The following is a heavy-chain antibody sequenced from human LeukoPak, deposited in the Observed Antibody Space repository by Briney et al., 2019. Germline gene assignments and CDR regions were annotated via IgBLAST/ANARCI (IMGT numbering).Heavy chain of an antibody. J-gene: IGHJ4*02. CDR2: INPNSGGT. CDR3: AREGPLRLGRWSRGNDY. Sequence: GASVKVSCKASGCTFTGYYMHWVRQAPGQGLEWMGWINPNSGGTNYAQKFQGRVTMTRDTSISTAYMELSRLRSDDTAVYYCAREGPLRLGRWSRGNDYWGQGTLVTVSS. V-gene: IGHV1-2*02. CDR1: GCTFTGYY. D-gene: IGHD3-16*01.